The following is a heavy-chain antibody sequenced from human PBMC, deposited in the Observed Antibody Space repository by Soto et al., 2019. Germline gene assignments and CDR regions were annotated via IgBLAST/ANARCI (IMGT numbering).Heavy chain of an antibody. V-gene: IGHV4-34*01. CDR2: INHSGST. J-gene: IGHJ6*02. CDR3: ARGKDDYVWGSYRFPYYYGMDV. Sequence: SETLSLTCAVYGGSFSGYYWSWIRQPPGKGLEWIGEINHSGSTNYNPSLKSRVTISVDTSKNQFSLKLSSVTAADTAVYYCARGKDDYVWGSYRFPYYYGMDVRGQGTTVT. CDR1: GGSFSGYY. D-gene: IGHD3-16*02.